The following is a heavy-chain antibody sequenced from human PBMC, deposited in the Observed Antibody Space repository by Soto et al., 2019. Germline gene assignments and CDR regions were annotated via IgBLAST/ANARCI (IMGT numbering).Heavy chain of an antibody. J-gene: IGHJ4*02. CDR3: ARGPYYDILPNSPYFDY. Sequence: GASVKVSCKASGYTFTGYYMHWVRQAPGQGLEWMGWINPNSGGTNYAQKFQGWVTMTRDTSTSTAYMELSRLRSDDTAVYYCARGPYYDILPNSPYFDYWGQGTLVTVSS. V-gene: IGHV1-2*04. CDR2: INPNSGGT. D-gene: IGHD3-9*01. CDR1: GYTFTGYY.